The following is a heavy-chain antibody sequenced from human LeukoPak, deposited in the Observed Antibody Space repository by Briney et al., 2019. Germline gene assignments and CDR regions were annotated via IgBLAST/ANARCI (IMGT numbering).Heavy chain of an antibody. Sequence: GGSLRLSCAASGFVFSSSSMIWVRQAPGKGLEWVSYISSSSSTIYYADSVKGRFTISRDNAKNSLYLQMNCLRAEDTAVYYCATSGYSNIDYWGQGTLVTVSS. CDR3: ATSGYSNIDY. D-gene: IGHD4-11*01. CDR1: GFVFSSSS. V-gene: IGHV3-48*04. J-gene: IGHJ4*02. CDR2: ISSSSSTI.